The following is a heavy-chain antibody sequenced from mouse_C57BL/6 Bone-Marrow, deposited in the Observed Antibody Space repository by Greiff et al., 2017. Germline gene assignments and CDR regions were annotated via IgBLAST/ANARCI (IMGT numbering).Heavy chain of an antibody. J-gene: IGHJ2*01. CDR3: ARQGNWDGFYYFDY. CDR1: GFSLTSYG. CDR2: IWSDGST. V-gene: IGHV2-6-1*01. Sequence: QVQLQQSGPGLVAPSQSLSITCTVSGFSLTSYGVHWVRQPPGKGLEWLVVIWSDGSTTYNSALKSRLSISKDNSKSQVFLKMNSLQTDDTAMYYCARQGNWDGFYYFDYWGQGTTLTVSS. D-gene: IGHD4-1*01.